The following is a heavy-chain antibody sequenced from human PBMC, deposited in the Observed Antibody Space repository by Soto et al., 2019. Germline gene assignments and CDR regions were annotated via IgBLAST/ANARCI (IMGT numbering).Heavy chain of an antibody. V-gene: IGHV3-30*18. CDR2: ISYDGSNK. Sequence: QVQLVESGGGVVQPGRSLRLSCAVSGFTFSSYGMHWVRQAPGKGLDWVAVISYDGSNKYYADSVKGRFTISRDNSKNTLYLHMNGLRAEDTAVYYCAKDRNGMDVWGQGTTVTVSS. J-gene: IGHJ6*02. CDR1: GFTFSSYG. CDR3: AKDRNGMDV.